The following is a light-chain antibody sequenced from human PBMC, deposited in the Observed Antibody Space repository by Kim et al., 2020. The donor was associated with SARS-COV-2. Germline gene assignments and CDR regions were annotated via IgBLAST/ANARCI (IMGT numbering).Light chain of an antibody. J-gene: IGKJ5*01. Sequence: ASAGDRVTITCGASQVISRWLVWYQQKPGKAPKFLIYDASTLQSGVPSRFSGSGSGTDFTLTISSLQPEDFATYYCQQASSFPVTFGQGTRLEIK. CDR2: DAS. V-gene: IGKV1-12*01. CDR3: QQASSFPVT. CDR1: QVISRW.